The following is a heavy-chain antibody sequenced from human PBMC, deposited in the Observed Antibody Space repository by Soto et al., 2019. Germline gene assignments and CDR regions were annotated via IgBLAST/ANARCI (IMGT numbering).Heavy chain of an antibody. CDR1: GGTFSSYA. Sequence: SVKVSCKASGGTFSSYAISWVRQAPGQGLEWMGGIIPIFGTANYAQKFQGRVTITADESTSTAYMELSSLRSEDTAVYYCASGDWITMVRGVIIFYAFDIWGQGTMVTV. CDR2: IIPIFGTA. J-gene: IGHJ3*02. V-gene: IGHV1-69*13. D-gene: IGHD3-10*01. CDR3: ASGDWITMVRGVIIFYAFDI.